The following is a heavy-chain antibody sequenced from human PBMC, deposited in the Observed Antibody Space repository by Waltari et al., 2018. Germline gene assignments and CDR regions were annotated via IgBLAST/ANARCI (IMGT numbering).Heavy chain of an antibody. CDR3: ARDGSHGELDY. Sequence: QVQLVQSGAEVKKPGSSVKVSCKASGGTFSSYAITWGRQAPGQGLEWMGGIIPILGIANYAQKFQGRVTITADKSTSTAYMELSSLRSEDTAVYYCARDGSHGELDYWGQGTLVTVSS. D-gene: IGHD4-17*01. J-gene: IGHJ4*02. V-gene: IGHV1-69*10. CDR2: IIPILGIA. CDR1: GGTFSSYA.